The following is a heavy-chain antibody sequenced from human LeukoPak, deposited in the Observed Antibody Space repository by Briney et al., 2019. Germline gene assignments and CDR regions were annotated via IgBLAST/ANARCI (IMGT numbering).Heavy chain of an antibody. CDR2: IIPMLGLT. CDR3: AKDGDSSSGHCDY. CDR1: GITFSSYA. J-gene: IGHJ4*02. D-gene: IGHD6-19*01. V-gene: IGHV1-69*04. Sequence: SVKVSCKTSGITFSSYAMSWVRQAPGQGLEWMGRIIPMLGLTDYAQKFQGRVTITADTSTRTVYMELTSPTSEDTAVYYCAKDGDSSSGHCDYWGQGTLVTVSS.